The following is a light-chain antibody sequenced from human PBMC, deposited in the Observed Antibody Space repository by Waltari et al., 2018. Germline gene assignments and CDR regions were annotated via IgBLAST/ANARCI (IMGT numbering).Light chain of an antibody. Sequence: QSALPQPPSASGSPGQSVPISCTGTSSYVGGYHYVSWYQHHPGKAPKFMIYEVSKRPSGVPDRFSGSKSGNTASLTVSGLQAEDEADYYCSSYAGSNTWVFGGGTKLTVL. CDR3: SSYAGSNTWV. J-gene: IGLJ3*02. V-gene: IGLV2-8*01. CDR2: EVS. CDR1: SSYVGGYHY.